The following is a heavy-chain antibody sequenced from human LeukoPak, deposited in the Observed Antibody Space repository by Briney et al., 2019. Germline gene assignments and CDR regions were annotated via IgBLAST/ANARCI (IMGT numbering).Heavy chain of an antibody. V-gene: IGHV1-8*02. CDR2: MNPNNGNT. CDR3: VRDGEGAAISVNYWFDP. J-gene: IGHJ5*02. Sequence: GASVKVSCTASGGTFSSYAISWVRQAPGQGLEWMGWMNPNNGNTGYAQKFQGRVTMTRDTSISTAYMELRGLRSEDTAVYYCVRDGEGAAISVNYWFDPWGQGTLVTVSS. CDR1: GGTFSSYA. D-gene: IGHD2-2*02.